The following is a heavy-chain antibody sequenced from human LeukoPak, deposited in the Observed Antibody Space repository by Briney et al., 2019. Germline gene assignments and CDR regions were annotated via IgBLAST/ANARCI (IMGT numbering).Heavy chain of an antibody. V-gene: IGHV4-4*07. CDR2: IYTSGST. J-gene: IGHJ3*02. CDR3: ARFCSSTSCYWGDAFDI. CDR1: GGSISSYY. Sequence: PSETLSLTCTVSGGSISSYYWSWIRQPAGKGLEWIGRIYTSGSTNYDPSLKSRVTMSVDTSKSQFSLKLSSETAADTAVYYCARFCSSTSCYWGDAFDIWGQGTMVTVSS. D-gene: IGHD2-2*01.